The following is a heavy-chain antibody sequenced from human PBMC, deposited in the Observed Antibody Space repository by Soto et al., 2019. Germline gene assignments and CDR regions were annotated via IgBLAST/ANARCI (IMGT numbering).Heavy chain of an antibody. CDR2: VYYTGST. CDR3: ARSVAVPGAHIDY. CDR1: GGSISGSY. D-gene: IGHD6-19*01. V-gene: IGHV4-59*01. Sequence: SDTLSLTCLVSGGSISGSYWSWIRPSPGKGLEWLGYVYYTGSTDYSPSLRSRVSISVDTSKNEFSLRLSSVTAADTAVYFCARSVAVPGAHIDYWGQGTQVNVSS. J-gene: IGHJ4*02.